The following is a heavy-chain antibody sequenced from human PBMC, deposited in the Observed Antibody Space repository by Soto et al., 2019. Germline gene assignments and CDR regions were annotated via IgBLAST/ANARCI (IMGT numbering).Heavy chain of an antibody. CDR2: ISGSGGST. Sequence: GGSLRLSCAASGFTFSSYAMSWVRQAPGKGLEWVSAISGSGGSTYYADSVKGRFTISRDNSKNTLYLQMNSLRAEDTAVYYCAKGNWQYYYYYGMDVWGQGTTVTVSS. D-gene: IGHD1-1*01. CDR1: GFTFSSYA. V-gene: IGHV3-23*01. J-gene: IGHJ6*02. CDR3: AKGNWQYYYYYGMDV.